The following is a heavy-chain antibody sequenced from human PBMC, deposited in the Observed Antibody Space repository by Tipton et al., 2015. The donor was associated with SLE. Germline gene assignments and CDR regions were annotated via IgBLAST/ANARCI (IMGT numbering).Heavy chain of an antibody. D-gene: IGHD2-15*01. Sequence: LRLSCAVYGGSFSGYYWSWIRQPPGKGLEWIGEIYYSGSTNYNPSLKSRVTISVDTSKNQFSLKLSSVTAADTAVYYCARVEGSWDAFDIWGQGTMVTVSS. CDR1: GGSFSGYY. CDR3: ARVEGSWDAFDI. J-gene: IGHJ3*02. V-gene: IGHV4-34*01. CDR2: IYYSGST.